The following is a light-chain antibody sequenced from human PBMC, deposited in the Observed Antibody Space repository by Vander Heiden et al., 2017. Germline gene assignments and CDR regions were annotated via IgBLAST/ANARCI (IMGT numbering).Light chain of an antibody. Sequence: DIQMTQSPSTLSASAGDRVTITCRASQSINSWLAWYQQKPGKAPKLLIYKASSLESGVPSRFSGSGSGTEFTLTISSLQPGDFATYYCQQYNSYPWTFGQGTKVGIK. CDR3: QQYNSYPWT. J-gene: IGKJ1*01. CDR1: QSINSW. CDR2: KAS. V-gene: IGKV1-5*03.